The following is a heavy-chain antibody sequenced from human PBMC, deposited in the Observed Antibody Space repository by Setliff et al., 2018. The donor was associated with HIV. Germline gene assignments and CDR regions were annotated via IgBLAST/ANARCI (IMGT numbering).Heavy chain of an antibody. V-gene: IGHV1-3*01. CDR1: GYTSTTYS. J-gene: IGHJ4*01. D-gene: IGHD3-10*01. CDR3: ARGALLAVFDFDH. Sequence: ASVKVSCKASGYTSTTYSLHWVRQAPGQSLEWMGWINVGNGDTKYSQDLQGRITITRDTSANTAYMELSRLRSDDTAVYFCARGALLAVFDFDHWGHGTLVTVSS. CDR2: INVGNGDT.